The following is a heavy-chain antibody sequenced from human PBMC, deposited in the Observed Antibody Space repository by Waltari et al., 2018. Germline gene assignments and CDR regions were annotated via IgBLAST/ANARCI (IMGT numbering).Heavy chain of an antibody. J-gene: IGHJ4*02. CDR1: GFTFSSYG. Sequence: QVQLVESGGGVVQPGRSLRLSCAASGFTFSSYGMHWVRQAPGKGRGWGAVIWYDGSNKYYADSVKGRFTISRDNSKNTLYLQMNSLRAEDTAVYYCAKERAAMGPADWGQGTLVTVSS. D-gene: IGHD5-18*01. V-gene: IGHV3-30*18. CDR3: AKERAAMGPAD. CDR2: IWYDGSNK.